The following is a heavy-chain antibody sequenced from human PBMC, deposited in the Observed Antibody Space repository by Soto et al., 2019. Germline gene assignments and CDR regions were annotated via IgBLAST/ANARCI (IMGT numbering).Heavy chain of an antibody. CDR1: GYTFTSYC. D-gene: IGHD3-10*01. J-gene: IGHJ4*02. V-gene: IGHV1-18*01. Sequence: ASVKVSCKASGYTFTSYCISWVRQAPGQGLEWMGWISAYNGNTNYAQKLQGRVTMTTDTSTSTAYMELRSLRSDDTAVYYCARDGSGSYWSYYFDYWGQGTLVTVSS. CDR3: ARDGSGSYWSYYFDY. CDR2: ISAYNGNT.